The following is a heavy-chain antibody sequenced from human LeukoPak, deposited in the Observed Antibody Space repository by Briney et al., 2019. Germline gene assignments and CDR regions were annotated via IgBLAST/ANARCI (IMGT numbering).Heavy chain of an antibody. CDR2: IYYSGST. D-gene: IGHD6-6*01. J-gene: IGHJ4*02. CDR1: SGSISSSSYY. Sequence: PSETLSLTCSVSSGSISSSSYYWGWIRQPPGKGLEWIGSIYYSGSTYYNPSLKSRVTISVDRSKNQFSLKLSSVTAADTAVYYCARSIAGPLNFDYWGQGTLVTVSS. V-gene: IGHV4-39*07. CDR3: ARSIAGPLNFDY.